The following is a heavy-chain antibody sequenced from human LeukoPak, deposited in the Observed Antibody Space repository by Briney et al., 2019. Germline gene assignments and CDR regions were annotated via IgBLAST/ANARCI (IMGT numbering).Heavy chain of an antibody. CDR2: IIPIFGTA. CDR1: GGTFSSYA. D-gene: IGHD4-23*01. CDR3: ARAHDYGGNDLDY. J-gene: IGHJ4*02. V-gene: IGHV1-69*13. Sequence: SVKVSCKASGGTFSSYAISWVRQAPGQGLEWMGGIIPIFGTANYAQKFQGRVTITADESTSTAYMELSSLRSEDTAVYYCARAHDYGGNDLDYWGQGTLVTVSS.